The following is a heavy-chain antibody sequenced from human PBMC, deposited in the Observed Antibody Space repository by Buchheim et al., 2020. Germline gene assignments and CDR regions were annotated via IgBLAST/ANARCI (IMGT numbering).Heavy chain of an antibody. V-gene: IGHV4-34*01. Sequence: QVQLQQWGAGLLKPSETLSLTCAVYGGSFSGYYWSWIRQPPGKGLEWIGEINHSGSTNYNPSFKSRVTISVDTSKNKFSLKLSSVAAADTAVYYCASIPYYYGSGSYYVDYWGQGTL. D-gene: IGHD3-10*01. CDR1: GGSFSGYY. CDR3: ASIPYYYGSGSYYVDY. J-gene: IGHJ4*02. CDR2: INHSGST.